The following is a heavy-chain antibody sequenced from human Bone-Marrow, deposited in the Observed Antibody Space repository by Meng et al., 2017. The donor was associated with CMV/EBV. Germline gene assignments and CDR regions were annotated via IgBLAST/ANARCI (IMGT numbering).Heavy chain of an antibody. Sequence: ASVKVSCKASGYTFTSYYMHWVRQAPGQGLEWMGIINPSGGSTSYAQKFQGRVTMTRDTSSSTVYMELSSLRSEDTAVYYCARKLAAAGPFDYWGQGTLVTVSS. CDR2: INPSGGST. J-gene: IGHJ4*02. CDR3: ARKLAAAGPFDY. CDR1: GYTFTSYY. D-gene: IGHD6-13*01. V-gene: IGHV1-46*01.